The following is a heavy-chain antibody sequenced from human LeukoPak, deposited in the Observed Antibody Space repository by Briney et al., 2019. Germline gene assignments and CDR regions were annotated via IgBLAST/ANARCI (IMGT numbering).Heavy chain of an antibody. CDR2: IYSGGST. CDR3: AREKEVRGATFSYGMDV. CDR1: GFTVSSNY. D-gene: IGHD3-10*01. Sequence: GGSLRLSCAASGFTVSSNYMSWVRQAPGKGLEWVSVIYSGGSTYYADSVKGRFTISRDNSKNTLYLQMNSLRAEDTAVYYCAREKEVRGATFSYGMDVWGQGTTVTVSS. V-gene: IGHV3-66*01. J-gene: IGHJ6*02.